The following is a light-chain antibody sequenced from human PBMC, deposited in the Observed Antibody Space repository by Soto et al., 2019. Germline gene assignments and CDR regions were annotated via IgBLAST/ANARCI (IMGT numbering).Light chain of an antibody. CDR3: QQYHTWPIT. J-gene: IGKJ4*01. CDR1: HRVSSY. V-gene: IGKV3D-15*01. CDR2: GAS. Sequence: EIVMTQSPAALSVSPGERATRSCRASHRVSSYLAWYQQKPGQAPRLLIFGASSRATGIPARFSGSGSGTEFTLTISSLQSEDCAIYYCQQYHTWPITFGGGTKVDIK.